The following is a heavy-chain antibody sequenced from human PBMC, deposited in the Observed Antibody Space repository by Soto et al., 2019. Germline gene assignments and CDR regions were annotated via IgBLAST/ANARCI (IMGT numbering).Heavy chain of an antibody. Sequence: PSETLSLTCTVSGGSISSYYWSWFRQPPGKGLEWIGYIYYSGSTNYNPSLKSRVTISVDTSKNQFSLKLSSVTAADTAVYYCARYYDTASDYWGQGTLVTVSS. V-gene: IGHV4-59*01. CDR3: ARYYDTASDY. J-gene: IGHJ4*02. CDR2: IYYSGST. D-gene: IGHD3-9*01. CDR1: GGSISSYY.